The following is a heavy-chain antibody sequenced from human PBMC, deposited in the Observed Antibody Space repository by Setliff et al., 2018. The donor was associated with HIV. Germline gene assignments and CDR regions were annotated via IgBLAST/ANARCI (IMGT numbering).Heavy chain of an antibody. J-gene: IGHJ5*02. CDR2: IYYSGST. Sequence: PSETLSLTCAVSGLSMSTTSYYWGWIRQPPGKGLEWIGSIYYSGSTYYNPSLKSRVTVSVDTSKNQFSLRVRSVTAADAAVYYCARDARATAGGIEDLDLWGQGTLVTVSS. CDR3: ARDARATAGGIEDLDL. V-gene: IGHV4-39*07. CDR1: GLSMSTTSYY. D-gene: IGHD6-13*01.